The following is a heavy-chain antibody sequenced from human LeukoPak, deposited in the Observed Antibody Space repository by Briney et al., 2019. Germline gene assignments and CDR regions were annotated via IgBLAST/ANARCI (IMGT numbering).Heavy chain of an antibody. CDR3: ARNEGRMVASPFDY. Sequence: ASVKVSCKASGYTFTNYGISWVRQAPGQGLEWMGGIIPIFGTANYAQKFQGRVTITADKSTSTAYMELSRLRSEDTAVYYCARNEGRMVASPFDYWGQGTLVTVSS. D-gene: IGHD5-12*01. CDR2: IIPIFGTA. J-gene: IGHJ4*02. CDR1: GYTFTNYG. V-gene: IGHV1-69*06.